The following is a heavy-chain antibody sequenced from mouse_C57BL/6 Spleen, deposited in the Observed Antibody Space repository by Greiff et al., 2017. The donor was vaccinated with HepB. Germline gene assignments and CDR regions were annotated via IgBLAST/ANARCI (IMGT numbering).Heavy chain of an antibody. CDR2: ISDGGSYT. V-gene: IGHV5-4*01. CDR1: GFTFSSYA. CDR3: ARDHPIYYGNDEGYFDV. J-gene: IGHJ1*03. D-gene: IGHD2-2*01. Sequence: EVNVVESGGGLVKPGGSLKLSCAASGFTFSSYAMSWVRQTPEKRLEWVATISDGGSYTYYPDNVKGRFTISRDNAKNNLYLQMSHLKSEDTAMYYCARDHPIYYGNDEGYFDVWGTGTTVTVSS.